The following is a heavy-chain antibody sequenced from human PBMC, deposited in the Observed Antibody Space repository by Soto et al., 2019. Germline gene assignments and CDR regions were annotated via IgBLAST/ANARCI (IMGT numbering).Heavy chain of an antibody. J-gene: IGHJ4*02. CDR2: VSAYNGNT. CDR3: ARASRYYWNYMMY. Sequence: QVQLVQSGAEVKKPGASVKVSCKASGYTFSNDAITWARQAPGQGLEWMGWVSAYNGNTNYAQKFKGRVTMTTDTSTSTAYMEIRSLRYDDTAVYFCARASRYYWNYMMYWGQGTLVTVSS. V-gene: IGHV1-18*01. CDR1: GYTFSNDA. D-gene: IGHD1-7*01.